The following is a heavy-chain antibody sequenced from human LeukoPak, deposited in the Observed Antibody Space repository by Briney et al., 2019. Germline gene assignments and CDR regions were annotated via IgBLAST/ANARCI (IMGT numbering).Heavy chain of an antibody. Sequence: GSLRLSCAASGFTFSSYAMSWVRQAPGKGLEWVSAISGSGGSTYYADSVKGRFTISRDNSKNTLYLQMNSLRAEDTAVYYCAKVYCSGGSCYSGLYDYWGQGTLVTVSS. V-gene: IGHV3-23*01. J-gene: IGHJ4*02. CDR3: AKVYCSGGSCYSGLYDY. D-gene: IGHD2-15*01. CDR1: GFTFSSYA. CDR2: ISGSGGST.